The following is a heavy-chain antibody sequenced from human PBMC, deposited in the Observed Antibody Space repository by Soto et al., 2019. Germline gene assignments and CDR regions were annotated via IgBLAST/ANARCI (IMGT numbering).Heavy chain of an antibody. Sequence: GGSLRLSCAASGFTFSSYAMSWVRQAPGKGLEWVSAISGSGGSTYYADSVKGRFTISRDNSKNTLYLQMNSLRAEDTAVYYCAKGGPYDSSGMGAFDIWGQGTMVTVSS. D-gene: IGHD3-22*01. CDR3: AKGGPYDSSGMGAFDI. V-gene: IGHV3-23*01. CDR1: GFTFSSYA. CDR2: ISGSGGST. J-gene: IGHJ3*02.